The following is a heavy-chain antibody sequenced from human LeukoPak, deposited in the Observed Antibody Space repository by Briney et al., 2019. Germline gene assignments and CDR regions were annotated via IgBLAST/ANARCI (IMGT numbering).Heavy chain of an antibody. Sequence: EGSLRLSCAASGFMFSDYFMSWIRQAPGKELEWISYISSNSKYTKYADSVKGRFTISRDNAKNTLYLQMSSLRVEDTAVYYCVKVSSTVGATYFDYWGQGTLVTVSS. CDR2: ISSNSKYT. J-gene: IGHJ4*02. CDR3: VKVSSTVGATYFDY. CDR1: GFMFSDYF. D-gene: IGHD1-26*01. V-gene: IGHV3-11*06.